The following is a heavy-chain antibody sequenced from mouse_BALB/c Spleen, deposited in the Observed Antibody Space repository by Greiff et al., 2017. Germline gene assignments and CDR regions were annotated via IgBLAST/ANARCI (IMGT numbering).Heavy chain of an antibody. CDR2: IYPGNVNT. CDR1: GYTFTSYY. J-gene: IGHJ2*01. V-gene: IGHV1S56*01. CDR3: ARGGAYYGNCFDY. D-gene: IGHD2-10*01. Sequence: QVHVKQSGPELVKPGASVRISCKASGYTFTSYYIHWVKQRPGQGLEWIGWIYPGNVNTKYNEKFKGKATLTADKSSSTAYMQLSSLTSEDSAVYFCARGGAYYGNCFDYWGQGTTLTVSS.